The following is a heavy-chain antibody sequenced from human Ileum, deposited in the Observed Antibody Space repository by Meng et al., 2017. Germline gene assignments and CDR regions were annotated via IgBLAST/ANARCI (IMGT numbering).Heavy chain of an antibody. CDR2: MYFSGST. J-gene: IGHJ4*02. V-gene: IGHV4-61*01. D-gene: IGHD3-22*01. CDR1: GGSVNTGSYY. CDR3: ARGHYDKYFDS. Sequence: LLQCLGPGLVLLSQTRSLTCTISGGSVNTGSYYWSWIRQPPGKGLEWIGYMYFSGSTKYNASLKSRVSISVDTSKKQFSLNLTSVTAADTAVYYCARGHYDKYFDSWGQGTLVTVSS.